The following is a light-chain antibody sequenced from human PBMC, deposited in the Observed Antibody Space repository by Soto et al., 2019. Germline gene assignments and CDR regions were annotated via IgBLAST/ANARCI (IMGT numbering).Light chain of an antibody. Sequence: EIVLTQSPGTLSLSPGERASLSCRAIQSVTNNYLDWFQQKPGQAPRLLIYDASNRATGIPARFSGSGSGTEFVLTISSLQSEDSAVYYCQQYNNWPPVTFGGGTKVDI. CDR3: QQYNNWPPVT. V-gene: IGKV3D-15*01. CDR1: QSVTNN. CDR2: DAS. J-gene: IGKJ4*01.